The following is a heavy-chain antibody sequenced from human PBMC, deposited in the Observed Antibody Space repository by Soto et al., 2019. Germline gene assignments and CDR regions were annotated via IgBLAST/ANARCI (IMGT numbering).Heavy chain of an antibody. CDR2: VYYSGNT. V-gene: IGHV4-59*01. J-gene: IGHJ6*02. Sequence: WTWIRQPPGKGLEWIGYVYYSGNTNYNPSLKSRATISIDTSDNQFSLKLTSMTAADTAVYYCAREIMGARYGLDVWGQGTTVSVSS. CDR3: AREIMGARYGLDV. D-gene: IGHD2-8*01.